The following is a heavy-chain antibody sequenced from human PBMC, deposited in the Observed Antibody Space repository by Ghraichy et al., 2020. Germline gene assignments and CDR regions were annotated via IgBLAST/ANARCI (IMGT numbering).Heavy chain of an antibody. V-gene: IGHV4-39*07. J-gene: IGHJ2*01. D-gene: IGHD3-3*02. Sequence: SETLSLTCTVSDDSISSSSYYWNWIRQSPGKGLESIGIIYYSGSTFYNPTLKSRVTISIDTSNNQLSLKLTSVTAADTAIYYCARALASRPRDWYPDLWGRGTLVTVSS. CDR3: ARALASRPRDWYPDL. CDR2: IYYSGST. CDR1: DDSISSSSYY.